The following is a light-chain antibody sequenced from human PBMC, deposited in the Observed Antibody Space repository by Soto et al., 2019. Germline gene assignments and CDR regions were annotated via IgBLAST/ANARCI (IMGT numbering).Light chain of an antibody. CDR1: SGHTNYA. Sequence: QLVLTQSPSISASLGASVNLTCTLSSGHTNYAIAWHQQQPKKGPRFLMKVNSDGSHNRGDGIPDRFSGSSSGAERFLIVSSLQSEDEADYYCQTWGTGIQVFGGGTQLTVL. CDR3: QTWGTGIQV. J-gene: IGLJ3*02. V-gene: IGLV4-69*01. CDR2: VNSDGSH.